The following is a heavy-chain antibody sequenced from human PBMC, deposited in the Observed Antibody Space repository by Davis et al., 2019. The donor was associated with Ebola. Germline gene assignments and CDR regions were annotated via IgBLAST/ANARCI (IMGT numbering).Heavy chain of an antibody. J-gene: IGHJ4*02. CDR1: GFTFSIYA. Sequence: PGGSLRLSCAASGFTFSIYAMTWVRQAPGKGLEWVSAISGSGGSTYYADSVKGRFTISRDNSKNTLYLQMNSLRAEDTAVYYCARQERDGYNIAWGQGTLVTVSS. CDR3: ARQERDGYNIA. CDR2: ISGSGGST. V-gene: IGHV3-23*01. D-gene: IGHD5-24*01.